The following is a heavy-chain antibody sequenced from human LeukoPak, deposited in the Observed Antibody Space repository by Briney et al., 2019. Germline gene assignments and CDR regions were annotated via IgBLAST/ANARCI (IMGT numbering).Heavy chain of an antibody. CDR1: GFTFSSYA. J-gene: IGHJ4*02. CDR3: ASVYDSSGYSIDY. D-gene: IGHD3-22*01. CDR2: ISYDGSNK. V-gene: IGHV3-30*04. Sequence: QPGRSLRLSCAASGFTFSSYAMHWVRQAPGKGLEWVAVISYDGSNKYYADSVKGRFTISRDNSKNTLYLQMNSLRAEDTAVYYCASVYDSSGYSIDYWGQGTLVTVSS.